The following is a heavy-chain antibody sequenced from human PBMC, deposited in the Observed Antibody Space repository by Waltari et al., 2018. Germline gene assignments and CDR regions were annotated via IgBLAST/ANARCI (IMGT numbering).Heavy chain of an antibody. D-gene: IGHD5-18*01. CDR2: ISAYNGNT. CDR1: GYTFTSYG. J-gene: IGHJ4*02. CDR3: AREILGSYGDYFDY. Sequence: QVQLVQSGAEVKKPGASVKVSCKASGYTFTSYGISWVRQAPGQGLEWMGWISAYNGNTNNAQKIQGRVTMTTDTSTSKAYMELRSLRSDDTAGYYCAREILGSYGDYFDYWGQGTLVTVSS. V-gene: IGHV1-18*01.